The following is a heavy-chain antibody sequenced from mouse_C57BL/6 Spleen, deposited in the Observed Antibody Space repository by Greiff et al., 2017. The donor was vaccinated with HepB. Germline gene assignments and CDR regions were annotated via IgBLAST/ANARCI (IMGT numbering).Heavy chain of an antibody. D-gene: IGHD1-1*01. CDR2: SRNKANDYTT. CDR1: GFTFSDFY. V-gene: IGHV7-1*01. Sequence: EVMLVESGGGLVQSGRSLRLSCATSGFTFSDFYMEWVRQAPGKGLEWIAASRNKANDYTTEYSASVKGRFIVSRDTSQSILYLQMNALRAEDTAIYYCARDAHYYGSSYAFAYWGQGTLVTVSA. J-gene: IGHJ3*01. CDR3: ARDAHYYGSSYAFAY.